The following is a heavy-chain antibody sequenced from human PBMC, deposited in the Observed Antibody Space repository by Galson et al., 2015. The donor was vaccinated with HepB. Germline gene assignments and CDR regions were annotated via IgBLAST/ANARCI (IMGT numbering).Heavy chain of an antibody. Sequence: SLRLSCAASGFTVSTNDMSWVRQAPGKGLEWVSVIYSGGSTYYADSVKGRFTISRDNSKNTLYLQMNSLRADDTAVYHCMRDGVGGTDYWGQGSLVTVSS. V-gene: IGHV3-66*01. CDR2: IYSGGST. CDR1: GFTVSTND. D-gene: IGHD1-26*01. J-gene: IGHJ4*02. CDR3: MRDGVGGTDY.